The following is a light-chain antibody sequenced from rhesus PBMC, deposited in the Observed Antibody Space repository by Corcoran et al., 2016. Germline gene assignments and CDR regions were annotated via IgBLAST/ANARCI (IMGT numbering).Light chain of an antibody. Sequence: DIQMTQSPSSLSASVGDRVTITCRASQTISSYLAWYQHKPGKVPKFLIYAASSLESGVPSRFSGNGSGTDFTLPISSLQPEDFATYYCQQHNSHPLTFGGGAKVEIK. J-gene: IGKJ4*01. V-gene: IGKV1-44*01. CDR2: AAS. CDR1: QTISSY. CDR3: QQHNSHPLT.